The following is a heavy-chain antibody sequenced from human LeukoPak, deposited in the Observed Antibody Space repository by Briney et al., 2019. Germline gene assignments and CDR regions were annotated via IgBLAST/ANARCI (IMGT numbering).Heavy chain of an antibody. CDR3: ARDGYSSGWYKSYGMDV. CDR2: IFPIFGTA. CDR1: LGTFSRYA. V-gene: IGHV1-69*01. D-gene: IGHD6-19*01. Sequence: SSVTVSCKASLGTFSRYAMCWVGQAPGDALEGVGGIFPIFGTANYAQKFQGRATITADESTSTAYMELSSLRSEDTAVYYCARDGYSSGWYKSYGMDVWGQGTTVTVSS. J-gene: IGHJ6*02.